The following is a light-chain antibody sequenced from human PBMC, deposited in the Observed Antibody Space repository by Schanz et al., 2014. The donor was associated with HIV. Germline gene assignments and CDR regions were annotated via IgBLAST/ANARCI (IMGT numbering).Light chain of an antibody. J-gene: IGKJ1*01. CDR3: QQYGSSLPT. Sequence: EIVMTQSPGTLSVSPGERATLSCRASQTVSKNLAWYQQKPGQAPRLLVYGASSRATGIPDRFSGSGSGSDFTLTISTLEPEDFAVYYCQQYGSSLPTFGQGTKVEIK. V-gene: IGKV3-20*01. CDR2: GAS. CDR1: QTVSKN.